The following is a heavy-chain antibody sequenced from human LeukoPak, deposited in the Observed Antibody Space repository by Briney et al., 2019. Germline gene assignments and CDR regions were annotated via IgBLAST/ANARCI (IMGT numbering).Heavy chain of an antibody. D-gene: IGHD6-13*01. V-gene: IGHV1-69*13. CDR1: GGTFSSYA. CDR2: IIPIFGTA. Sequence: ASVKVSCKASGGTFSSYAISWVRQAPGQGLEWMGGIIPIFGTANYAQKFQGRDTITADESTSTAYMELSSLRSEDTAVYYCARREVKAAPDDYYYYGMDVWGKGTTVTVSS. CDR3: ARREVKAAPDDYYYYGMDV. J-gene: IGHJ6*04.